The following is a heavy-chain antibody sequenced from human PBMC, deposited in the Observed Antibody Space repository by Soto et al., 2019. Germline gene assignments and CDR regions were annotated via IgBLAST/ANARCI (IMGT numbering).Heavy chain of an antibody. CDR1: GAPITWGDYS. CDR3: VRDRLESQVFDY. Sequence: SETLSLTCAISGAPITWGDYSWNWIRQPPGKGLEWIGYIFHGGSTYYNPSLRSRVTISVDRSKNQFSLNLTSVTAADTAVYYCVRDRLESQVFDYWGQGTLVTVSS. D-gene: IGHD1-1*01. CDR2: IFHGGST. V-gene: IGHV4-30-2*01. J-gene: IGHJ4*02.